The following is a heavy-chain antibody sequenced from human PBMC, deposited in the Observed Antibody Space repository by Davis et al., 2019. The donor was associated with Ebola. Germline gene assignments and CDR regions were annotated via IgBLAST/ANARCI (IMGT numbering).Heavy chain of an antibody. J-gene: IGHJ4*02. CDR2: IYYSGST. CDR1: GGSISSSSYY. D-gene: IGHD6-19*01. Sequence: MPSETLSLTCTVSGGSISSSSYYWGWIRQPPGKGLEWIGCIYYSGSTYYNPSLKRRVTISVDTSKNQFSLKLSSVTAPDTAVYYCARRSSKWLVQTSGWGQGTLVTVSS. V-gene: IGHV4-39*01. CDR3: ARRSSKWLVQTSG.